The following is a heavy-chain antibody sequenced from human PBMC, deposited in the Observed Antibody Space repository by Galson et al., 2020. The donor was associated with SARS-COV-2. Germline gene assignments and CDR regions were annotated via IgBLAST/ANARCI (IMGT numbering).Heavy chain of an antibody. Sequence: SGPSLVKPTQTLTLTCTYTGFSLSTRGQCVSWIRQPTGKALERLARLDWDDDKYNSTSMKTRLTISKDNSENQVVLTMTNMDPVDTATYYCEQTYYCGSFGYEYSTTGAFGTWGQGKIVTGSS. J-gene: IGHJ3*02. CDR3: EQTYYCGSFGYEYSTTGAFGT. CDR2: LDWDDDK. V-gene: IGHV2-70*11. D-gene: IGHD3-22*01. CDR1: GFSLSTRGQC.